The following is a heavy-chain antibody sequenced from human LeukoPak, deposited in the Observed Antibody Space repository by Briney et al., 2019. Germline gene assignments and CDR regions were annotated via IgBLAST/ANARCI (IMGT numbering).Heavy chain of an antibody. V-gene: IGHV1-18*01. J-gene: IGHJ6*02. CDR2: ISAHNGNT. Sequence: ASVKVSCKASGYTFTSYGISWARQAPGQGLEWVGWISAHNGNTDYAQKLQGRVTMTTDTSTSTAYMELRSLRSDDTAVYYCARDYLTTPYYYYGMDVWGQGTTVIVSS. CDR1: GYTFTSYG. CDR3: ARDYLTTPYYYYGMDV. D-gene: IGHD4/OR15-4a*01.